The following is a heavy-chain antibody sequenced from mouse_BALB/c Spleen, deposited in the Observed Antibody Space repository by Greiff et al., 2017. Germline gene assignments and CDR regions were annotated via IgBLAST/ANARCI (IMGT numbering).Heavy chain of an antibody. CDR1: GFTFSSYA. CDR3: ARLTPYAMDY. V-gene: IGHV5-6-5*01. J-gene: IGHJ4*01. CDR2: ISSGGST. Sequence: EVKLVESGGGLVKPGGSLKLSCAASGFTFSSYAMSWVRQTPEKRLEWVASISSGGSTYYPDSVKGRFTISRDNARNILYLQMSSLRSEDTAMYYCARLTPYAMDYWGQGTSVTVS.